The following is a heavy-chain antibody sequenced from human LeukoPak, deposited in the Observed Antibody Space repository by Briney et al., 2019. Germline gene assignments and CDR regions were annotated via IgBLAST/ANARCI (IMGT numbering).Heavy chain of an antibody. V-gene: IGHV3-11*04. D-gene: IGHD6-13*01. CDR3: ARVLSSSWFGDY. CDR1: GFTFSDYY. Sequence: GGSLRLSCAASGFTFSDYYMSWIRQAPGKGLEWVSCISSSGSTIYYADSAKGRFTISRDNSKNTLYLQMNSLRAEDTAVYYCARVLSSSWFGDYWGQGTLVTVSS. J-gene: IGHJ4*02. CDR2: ISSSGSTI.